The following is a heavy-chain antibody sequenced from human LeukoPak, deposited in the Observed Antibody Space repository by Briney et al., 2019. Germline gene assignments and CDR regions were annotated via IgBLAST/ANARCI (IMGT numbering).Heavy chain of an antibody. J-gene: IGHJ4*02. CDR1: GYTFTSYG. V-gene: IGHV1-2*02. CDR2: INPNSGGT. D-gene: IGHD6-13*01. CDR3: ARDSYSSSWDIDY. Sequence: ASVKVSCKASGYTFTSYGISWVRQAPGQGLEWMGWINPNSGGTNYAQKFQGRVTMTRDTSISTAYMELSRLRSDDTAVYYCARDSYSSSWDIDYWGQGTLVTVSS.